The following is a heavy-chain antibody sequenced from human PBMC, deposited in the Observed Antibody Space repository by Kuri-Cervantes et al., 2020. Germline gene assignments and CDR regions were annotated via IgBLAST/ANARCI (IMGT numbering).Heavy chain of an antibody. CDR2: INHSGST. J-gene: IGHJ3*02. D-gene: IGHD2-15*01. Sequence: GSLRLSCAVYGGSFSGYYWSWIRQPPGKGLEWIGEINHSGSTNYNPSLKSRVTISVDTSKNQFSLKLSSVTAADTAVYYCARMRGIVVVVAATLIFDIWGQGTMVTVSS. V-gene: IGHV4-34*01. CDR1: GGSFSGYY. CDR3: ARMRGIVVVVAATLIFDI.